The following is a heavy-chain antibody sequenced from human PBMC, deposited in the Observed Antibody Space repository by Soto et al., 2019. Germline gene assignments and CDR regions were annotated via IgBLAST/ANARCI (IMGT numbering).Heavy chain of an antibody. J-gene: IGHJ5*02. CDR3: ATPSPYSSSSENWFDP. D-gene: IGHD6-6*01. Sequence: QVQLVQSGAEVKKPGSSVKVSCKASGGTFSSYAISWVRQAPGQGLEWMGGIIPIFGTANYAQKFQGRVTITADESTSTAYTELSSLRSEDTAVYYCATPSPYSSSSENWFDPWCQGTLVTVSS. CDR2: IIPIFGTA. CDR1: GGTFSSYA. V-gene: IGHV1-69*01.